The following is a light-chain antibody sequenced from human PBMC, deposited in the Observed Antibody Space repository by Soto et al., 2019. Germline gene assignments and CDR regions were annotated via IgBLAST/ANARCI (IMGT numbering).Light chain of an antibody. CDR2: KAS. CDR1: QSINSW. V-gene: IGKV1-5*03. J-gene: IGKJ2*01. Sequence: DIQMTQSPSTLSASVGDRVTITCRASQSINSWLAWYQQKPGKAPKLLIYKASSLESGVPSRCSGSGSETEFTLSISSLQPDDFATYYCQQYNSYSPYTFGQGTKLEIK. CDR3: QQYNSYSPYT.